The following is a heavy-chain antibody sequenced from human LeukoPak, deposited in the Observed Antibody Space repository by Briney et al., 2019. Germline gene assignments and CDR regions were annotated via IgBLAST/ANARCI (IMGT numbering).Heavy chain of an antibody. CDR2: IRYDGNDK. CDR3: ARARGSSSSFDH. D-gene: IGHD6-13*01. V-gene: IGHV3-30*02. CDR1: GFTFSNYD. Sequence: GGSLRLSCAASGFTFSNYDMHWIRQAPGKGLEWVAFIRYDGNDKYYADSVKGRFTISRDNSKNTLYLQINSLRVEDTALYNCARARGSSSSFDHWGQGTLVTVSS. J-gene: IGHJ4*02.